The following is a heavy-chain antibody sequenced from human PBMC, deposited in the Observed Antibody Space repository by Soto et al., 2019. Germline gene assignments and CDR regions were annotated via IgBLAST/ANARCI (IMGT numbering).Heavy chain of an antibody. J-gene: IGHJ4*02. V-gene: IGHV1-69*13. D-gene: IGHD5-18*01. CDR2: IIPIFGTA. CDR1: GGTFSSYA. CDR3: ARDSGYSYGSFDY. Sequence: SVKVSCKASGGTFSSYAISWVRQASGQGLEWMGGIIPIFGTANYAQKFQGRVTITADESTSTAYMELSSLRSEDTAVYYCARDSGYSYGSFDYWGQGTLVTVSS.